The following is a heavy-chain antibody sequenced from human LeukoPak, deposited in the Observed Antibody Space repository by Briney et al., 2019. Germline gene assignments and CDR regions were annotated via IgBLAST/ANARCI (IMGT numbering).Heavy chain of an antibody. CDR1: GYTFSSYA. J-gene: IGHJ4*02. CDR3: AKAYYDSSGSPFDY. V-gene: IGHV3-23*01. CDR2: ISGSGGST. Sequence: GGSLRLSCAAPGYTFSSYAMSWVRQAPGKGLEWVSAISGSGGSTYYADSVKGRFTISRDNSKNTLYLQMNSLRAEDTAVYYCAKAYYDSSGSPFDYWGQGTLVTVSS. D-gene: IGHD3-22*01.